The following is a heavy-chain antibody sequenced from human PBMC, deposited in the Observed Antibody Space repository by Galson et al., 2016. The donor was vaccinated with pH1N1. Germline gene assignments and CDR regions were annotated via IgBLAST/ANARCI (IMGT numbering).Heavy chain of an antibody. Sequence: LRLSCAASGFTFSSYGMRWVRQAPGKGLEWVAVIWYDGSNKYYADSVKGRFTISRDDSKNTLYLQMNSLRAEDTAVYYCARGNSYYGDYLGYWGQGTLVTVSS. D-gene: IGHD4-17*01. CDR1: GFTFSSYG. CDR2: IWYDGSNK. J-gene: IGHJ4*02. CDR3: ARGNSYYGDYLGY. V-gene: IGHV3-33*01.